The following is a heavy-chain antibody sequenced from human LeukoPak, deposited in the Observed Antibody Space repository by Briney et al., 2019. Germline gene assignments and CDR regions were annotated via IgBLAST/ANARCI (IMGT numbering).Heavy chain of an antibody. CDR3: AKDNRYGGNSGFVDY. D-gene: IGHD4-23*01. Sequence: GGSLRLSCAASGFTFSSYGMHWVRQAPGKGLEWVAFIRYDGSNKYYADSVKGRFTISRDNSKNTLYLQMNSLRAEDTAVYYCAKDNRYGGNSGFVDYWGQGTLVTVSS. V-gene: IGHV3-30*02. J-gene: IGHJ4*02. CDR2: IRYDGSNK. CDR1: GFTFSSYG.